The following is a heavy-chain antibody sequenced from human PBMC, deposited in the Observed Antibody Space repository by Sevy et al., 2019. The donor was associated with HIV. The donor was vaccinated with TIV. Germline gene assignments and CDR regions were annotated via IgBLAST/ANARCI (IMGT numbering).Heavy chain of an antibody. Sequence: GGSLRLSCAASGFIFNDYNMNWVRQAPGKGLEWVSAIGGSGVSTYYADSVKGRFTISRDNSKNTLYLQMNSLRAEDTAVYYCAKDRAAMVGDAFDIWGQGTMVTVSS. V-gene: IGHV3-23*01. CDR1: GFIFNDYN. J-gene: IGHJ3*02. CDR3: AKDRAAMVGDAFDI. D-gene: IGHD5-18*01. CDR2: IGGSGVST.